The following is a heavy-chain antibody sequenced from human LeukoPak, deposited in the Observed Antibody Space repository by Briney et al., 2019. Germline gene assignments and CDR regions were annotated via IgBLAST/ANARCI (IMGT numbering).Heavy chain of an antibody. Sequence: PGRSLRLSCAASGFTFDDYAMHWVRQAPGKGLEWVSGISWNSGSIGYADSVKGRFTISRDNAKNSLYLQMNSLRAEDTAVYYCASEGIAAAGTTGEFDYWGQGTLVTVSS. V-gene: IGHV3-9*01. CDR2: ISWNSGSI. CDR1: GFTFDDYA. D-gene: IGHD6-13*01. CDR3: ASEGIAAAGTTGEFDY. J-gene: IGHJ4*02.